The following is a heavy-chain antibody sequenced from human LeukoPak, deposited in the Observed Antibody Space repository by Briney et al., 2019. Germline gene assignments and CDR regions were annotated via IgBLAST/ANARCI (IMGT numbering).Heavy chain of an antibody. CDR2: VSDSSNI. D-gene: IGHD5-18*01. CDR1: GLTFSSYT. CDR3: ARDGLHTAHFDY. Sequence: PGGSLRLSCVASGLTFSSYTMNWVRQAPGKGLEWVSTVSDSSNIHYSDSVKGRFTISRDNARNSLYLQMNSLRDEDTAVYYCARDGLHTAHFDYWGQGTLVTVSS. V-gene: IGHV3-48*02. J-gene: IGHJ4*02.